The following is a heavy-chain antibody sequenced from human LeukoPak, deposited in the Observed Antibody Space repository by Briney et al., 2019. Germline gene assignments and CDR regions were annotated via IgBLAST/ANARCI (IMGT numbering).Heavy chain of an antibody. CDR3: ARYYYDILTGYYFDY. J-gene: IGHJ4*02. CDR2: IDWDDDK. CDR1: GLSLSTSGMC. V-gene: IGHV2-70*11. D-gene: IGHD3-9*01. Sequence: SGPALVKPTQTLTLTCTFSGLSLSTSGMCVSWIRQPPGKALEWLARIDWDDDKYYSTSLKTRLTISKDTSKNQVVLTMTNMDPVDTATYYCARYYYDILTGYYFDYWGQGTLVTVSS.